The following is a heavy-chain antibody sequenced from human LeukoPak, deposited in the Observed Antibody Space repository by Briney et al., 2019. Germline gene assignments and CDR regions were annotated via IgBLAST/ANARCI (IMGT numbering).Heavy chain of an antibody. CDR3: ARVREYSRDY. CDR1: GFTFSSYT. D-gene: IGHD6-6*01. Sequence: GGSLRLSCAASGFTFSSYTMNWVRQAPGKGLDWVSSITSESAHIFYADSVKGRFTISRDNAKNSLYLQMSSLTAEDTAVYYCARVREYSRDYWGQGTLVTVSS. J-gene: IGHJ4*02. CDR2: ITSESAHI. V-gene: IGHV3-21*01.